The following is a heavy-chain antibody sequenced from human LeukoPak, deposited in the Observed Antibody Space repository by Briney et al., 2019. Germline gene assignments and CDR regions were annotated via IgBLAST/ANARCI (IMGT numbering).Heavy chain of an antibody. CDR2: ISSSGSTI. CDR3: ARDTALSTQYSGSYYYYGMDV. J-gene: IGHJ6*02. CDR1: GSTFSDYY. D-gene: IGHD1-26*01. Sequence: GGSLRLSCAASGSTFSDYYMSWIRQAPGKGLEWVSYISSSGSTIYYADSVKGRFTISRDNAKNSLYLQMNSLRAEDTAVYYCARDTALSTQYSGSYYYYGMDVWGQGTTVTVSS. V-gene: IGHV3-11*04.